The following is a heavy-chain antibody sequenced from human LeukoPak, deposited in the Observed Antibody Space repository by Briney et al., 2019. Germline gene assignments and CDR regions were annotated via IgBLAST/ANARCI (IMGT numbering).Heavy chain of an antibody. D-gene: IGHD6-6*01. CDR1: GYTFTGYY. Sequence: GASVKVSCKASGYTFTGYYMHSVRQAPGQGLEWMGWINPNSGGTNYAQKFQGRVTMTRDTSISTAYMELSRLRSDDTAVYYCARAKGYGSSPVDYWGQGTLVTVSS. CDR3: ARAKGYGSSPVDY. J-gene: IGHJ4*02. V-gene: IGHV1-2*02. CDR2: INPNSGGT.